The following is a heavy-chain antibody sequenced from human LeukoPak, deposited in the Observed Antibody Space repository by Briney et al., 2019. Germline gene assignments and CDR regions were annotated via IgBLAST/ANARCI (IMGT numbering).Heavy chain of an antibody. J-gene: IGHJ4*02. CDR2: ISTYNGNT. CDR1: GYSFPSYG. V-gene: IGHV1-18*04. CDR3: ARNSYDYIWGNYRTPDY. Sequence: ASVKVSCKASGYSFPSYGISWVRQAPGQGLEWMGWISTYNGNTNYAQKFQRRVTMTTDTSTTTGYMELRSLGSDDTAVYYCARNSYDYIWGNYRTPDYWGQGTLVTVSS. D-gene: IGHD3-16*02.